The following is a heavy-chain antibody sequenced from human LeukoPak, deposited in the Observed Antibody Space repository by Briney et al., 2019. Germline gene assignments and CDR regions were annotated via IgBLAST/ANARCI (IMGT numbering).Heavy chain of an antibody. Sequence: PGGSLRLSCAASGFTFSSYWMHWVRQAPGKGLVWVSSIKSDGSSTSYADSVKGRLTISRDNARNTLYLQMNSLRTEDTAVYYCAKSFGPGSFFDYWGQGTLVTVSS. CDR3: AKSFGPGSFFDY. V-gene: IGHV3-74*01. CDR2: IKSDGSST. CDR1: GFTFSSYW. J-gene: IGHJ4*02. D-gene: IGHD3-10*01.